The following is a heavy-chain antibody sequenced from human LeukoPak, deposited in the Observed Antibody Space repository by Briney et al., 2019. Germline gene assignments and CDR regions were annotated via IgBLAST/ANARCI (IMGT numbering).Heavy chain of an antibody. CDR2: ISPYNDNT. V-gene: IGHV1-18*01. D-gene: IGHD3-10*01. CDR3: ARHFYGSGTYYHFDY. J-gene: IGHJ4*02. Sequence: VASVKVSCKASGYSFPSYGISWVRQAPGQGSEWMGWISPYNDNTNYAQKLQGRATLTTDTSTSTAYMELRSLRSDDTAVYYCARHFYGSGTYYHFDYWGQGTLVTVSS. CDR1: GYSFPSYG.